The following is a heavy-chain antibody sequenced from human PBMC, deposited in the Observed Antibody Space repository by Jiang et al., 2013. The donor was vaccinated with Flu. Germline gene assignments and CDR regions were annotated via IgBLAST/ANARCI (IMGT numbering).Heavy chain of an antibody. CDR1: GFSLSTSGVG. J-gene: IGHJ4*02. CDR3: AHTYDYVWGSYHFDY. V-gene: IGHV2-5*01. Sequence: SGFSLSTSGVGVGWIRQPPGKALEWLALIYWNDDKRYSPSLKSRLTITKDTSKNQVVLTMTNMDPVDTATYYCAHTYDYVWGSYHFDYWGQGTLVTVSS. CDR2: IYWNDDK. D-gene: IGHD3-16*02.